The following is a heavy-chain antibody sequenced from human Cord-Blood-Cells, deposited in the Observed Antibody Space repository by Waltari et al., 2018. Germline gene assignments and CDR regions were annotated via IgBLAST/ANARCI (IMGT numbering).Heavy chain of an antibody. CDR1: GYTFTSYA. J-gene: IGHJ2*01. Sequence: QVQLVQSGAEVKKPWASVKVSCKASGYTFTSYAMHWVRQAPGQRLEWMGWINAGNGNTKYSKKFQGRVTITRDTSAGTADMELSSLRSEDTAVYYCARVPLAARQSEYWYFDLWGRGTLVTVTS. CDR2: INAGNGNT. V-gene: IGHV1-3*01. CDR3: ARVPLAARQSEYWYFDL. D-gene: IGHD6-6*01.